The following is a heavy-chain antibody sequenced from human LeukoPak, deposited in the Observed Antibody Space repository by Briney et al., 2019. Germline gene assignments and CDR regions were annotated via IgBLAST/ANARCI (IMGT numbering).Heavy chain of an antibody. Sequence: GGSLRLSCAASGLTFSSHWMHWVRQAPGKGLVWVSRITNDGSSTTYADSVKGRFTISRDNSKNTLYLQMNSLRAEDTAVYYCAKDRSIFDYWGQGTRVTVSS. CDR1: GLTFSSHW. J-gene: IGHJ4*02. CDR3: AKDRSIFDY. D-gene: IGHD2-2*02. V-gene: IGHV3-74*01. CDR2: ITNDGSST.